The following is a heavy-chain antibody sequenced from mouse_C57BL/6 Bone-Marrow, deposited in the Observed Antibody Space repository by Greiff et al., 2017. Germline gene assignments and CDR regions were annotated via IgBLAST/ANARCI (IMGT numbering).Heavy chain of an antibody. V-gene: IGHV1-55*01. J-gene: IGHJ1*03. Sequence: QVQLKQPGAELVKPGASVKMSCKASGYTFTSYWITWVKQRPGQGLEWIGDIYPGSGSTTYNEKFKSKATLTVDTSSSTAYMQLSSLTSEDSAVYYWARRPGYFDVWGTGTTVTVSS. CDR1: GYTFTSYW. CDR3: ARRPGYFDV. CDR2: IYPGSGST.